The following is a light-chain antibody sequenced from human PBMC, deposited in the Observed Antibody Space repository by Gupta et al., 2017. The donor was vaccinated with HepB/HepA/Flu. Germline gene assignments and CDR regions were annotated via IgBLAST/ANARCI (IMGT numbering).Light chain of an antibody. Sequence: QAVLTQPSSLSASPGASASLTCTLRSGINVGSYSIYWYQQKPGSPPQYLMKYNSDSDKEQGSGVPSRFSGSKDGSAKAATLFISGLQAEDEADYYCMIWHNGVVFGGGTKLTVL. V-gene: IGLV5-45*02. CDR3: MIWHNGVV. CDR1: SGINVGSYS. CDR2: YNSDSDK. J-gene: IGLJ2*01.